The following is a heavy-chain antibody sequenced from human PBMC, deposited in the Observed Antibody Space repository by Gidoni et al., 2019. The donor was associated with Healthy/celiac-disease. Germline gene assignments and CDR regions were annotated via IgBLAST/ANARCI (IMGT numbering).Heavy chain of an antibody. CDR3: ARVPGIAAAGYYYGMDV. D-gene: IGHD6-13*01. CDR2: IDWDDDK. V-gene: IGHV2-70*01. J-gene: IGHJ6*02. Sequence: QVTLRESGPALVKLTQTLTLTCTFSGLSLSTSGMCVSWIRQPPGKALEWLALIDWDDDKYYSTSLKTRLTISKDTSKNQVVLTMTNMDPVDTATYYCARVPGIAAAGYYYGMDVWGQGTTVTVSS. CDR1: GLSLSTSGMC.